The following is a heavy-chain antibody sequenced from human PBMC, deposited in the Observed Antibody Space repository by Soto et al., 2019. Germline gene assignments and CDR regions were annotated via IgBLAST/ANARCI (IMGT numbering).Heavy chain of an antibody. CDR3: ARKDKSGYFNWFDP. Sequence: GESLKISCRTSGYRFTSYWIAWVLQMPGKGLDWMCIIFPSDSDTGYSPSFQCQVTISADRSTSTVFLQWASLKASDTAVYFCARKDKSGYFNWFDPWGQGTLVTVSS. CDR2: IFPSDSDT. J-gene: IGHJ5*02. D-gene: IGHD3-22*01. CDR1: GYRFTSYW. V-gene: IGHV5-51*01.